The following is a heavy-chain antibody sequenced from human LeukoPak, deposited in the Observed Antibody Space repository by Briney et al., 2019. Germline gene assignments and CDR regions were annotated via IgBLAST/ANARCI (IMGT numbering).Heavy chain of an antibody. CDR2: ISYDGSNK. CDR1: GFTFSSYA. CDR3: AVSNWMDP. V-gene: IGHV3-30-3*01. Sequence: GGSLRLSCAASGFTFSSYAMHWVRQAPGKGLEWVAVISYDGSNKYYADSAKGRFTISRDNSKNTLYLQMNSLRAEDTAVYYCAVSNWMDPWGQGTLVTVSS. J-gene: IGHJ5*02.